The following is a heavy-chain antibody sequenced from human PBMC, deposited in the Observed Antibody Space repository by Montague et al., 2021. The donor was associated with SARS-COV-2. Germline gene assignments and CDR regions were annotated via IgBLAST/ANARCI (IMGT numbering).Heavy chain of an antibody. J-gene: IGHJ4*02. CDR3: SSMVRAQVYYFDY. Sequence: IFYSGSTDYNPSLKSRVTISVDTSKNQFSLKLSSVTAADTAVYYLSSMVRAQVYYFDYWGQGTLVTVSS. D-gene: IGHD3-10*01. CDR2: IFYSGST. V-gene: IGHV4-39*01.